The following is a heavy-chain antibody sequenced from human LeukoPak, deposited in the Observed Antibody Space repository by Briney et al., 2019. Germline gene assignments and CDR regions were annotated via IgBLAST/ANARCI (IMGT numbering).Heavy chain of an antibody. J-gene: IGHJ6*04. CDR3: AELGITMIGGV. D-gene: IGHD3-10*02. V-gene: IGHV3-48*04. Sequence: GGSLRLSCAASGFTFSSYGMSWVRQAPGKGLEWVSYVSSSGSTIYYADSVKGRFTISRDNAKNSLYLQMNSLRAEDTAVYYCAELGITMIGGVWGKGTTVTISS. CDR2: VSSSGSTI. CDR1: GFTFSSYG.